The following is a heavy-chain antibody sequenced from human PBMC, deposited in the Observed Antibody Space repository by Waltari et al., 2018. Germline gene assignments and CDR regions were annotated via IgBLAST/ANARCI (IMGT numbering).Heavy chain of an antibody. Sequence: QVQLQESGPGLVKPSETLSLTCTVSGGSISSYYWSWIRQPPGKGLEWIGYIYYSGSTNYNPSLKSRVTISVDTSKNQFSLKLSSVTAADTAVYYCARSGSGSYLPGYYYYGMDVWGQGTTVTVSS. J-gene: IGHJ6*02. CDR1: GGSISSYY. CDR2: IYYSGST. V-gene: IGHV4-59*01. CDR3: ARSGSGSYLPGYYYYGMDV. D-gene: IGHD3-10*01.